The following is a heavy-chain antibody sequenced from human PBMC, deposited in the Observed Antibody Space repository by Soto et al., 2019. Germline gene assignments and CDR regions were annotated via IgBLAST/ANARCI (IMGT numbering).Heavy chain of an antibody. D-gene: IGHD2-2*01. CDR3: ASATPGYCSSTSCYPGWFDP. CDR1: GYSISSGYY. Sequence: SETLSLTCAVSGYSISSGYYWGWIRQPPGKGLEWIGSIYHSGSTYYTPSLKSRVTISVDTSKNQFSLKLSSVTAADTAVYYCASATPGYCSSTSCYPGWFDPWGQGTLVTVSS. J-gene: IGHJ5*02. V-gene: IGHV4-38-2*01. CDR2: IYHSGST.